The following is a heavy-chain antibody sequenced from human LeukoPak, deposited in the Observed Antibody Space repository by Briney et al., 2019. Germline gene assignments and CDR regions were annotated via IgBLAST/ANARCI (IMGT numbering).Heavy chain of an antibody. CDR3: ARASDSSGYYSYFDH. Sequence: GGSLRLXCAASGFTFSSYSMNWVRQAPGKGLEWVSSISSGSSYIYYADSVKGRFTISRGNAKNSLYLQMNSLRAEDTAVYYCARASDSSGYYSYFDHWGQGTLVTVSS. CDR1: GFTFSSYS. CDR2: ISSGSSYI. V-gene: IGHV3-21*01. D-gene: IGHD3-22*01. J-gene: IGHJ1*01.